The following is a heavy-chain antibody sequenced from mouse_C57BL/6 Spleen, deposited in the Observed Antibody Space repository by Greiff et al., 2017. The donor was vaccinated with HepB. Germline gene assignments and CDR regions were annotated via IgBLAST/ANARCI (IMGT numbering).Heavy chain of an antibody. V-gene: IGHV1-82*01. CDR1: GYAFSSSW. CDR3: ARMGGSDGYYPYAMDY. J-gene: IGHJ4*01. Sequence: QVQLKQSGPELVKPGASVKISCKASGYAFSSSWMNWVKQRPGKGLEWIGRIYPGDGDTNYNGKFKGKATLTADKSSSTAYMQLSSLTSEDSAVYFCARMGGSDGYYPYAMDYWGQGTSVTVSS. D-gene: IGHD2-3*01. CDR2: IYPGDGDT.